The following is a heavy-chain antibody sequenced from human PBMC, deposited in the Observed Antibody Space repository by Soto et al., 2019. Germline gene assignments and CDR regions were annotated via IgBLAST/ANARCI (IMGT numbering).Heavy chain of an antibody. Sequence: GGSLRLSCLASGFTFSDFAMTWVRHVPGRGLAWVASLDGAGGSTYYAKSVRGRFSISRDNSQNTLVLQMKRLTVDDTAIYYCAAPREEYGWGVSWFTYGMDIWGQGTTVTVAS. CDR3: AAPREEYGWGVSWFTYGMDI. CDR1: GFTFSDFA. CDR2: LDGAGGST. J-gene: IGHJ6*02. D-gene: IGHD3-10*01. V-gene: IGHV3-23*01.